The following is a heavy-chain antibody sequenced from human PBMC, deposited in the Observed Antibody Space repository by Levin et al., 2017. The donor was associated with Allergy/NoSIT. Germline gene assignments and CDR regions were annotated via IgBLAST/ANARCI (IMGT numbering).Heavy chain of an antibody. J-gene: IGHJ4*02. Sequence: GGSLRLSCAASGFIFSSYAMHWFRQAPGKGLEWVAVVSYDGGTEYYADSVKGRFTISRDDSKNTLYLQMNSLRAEDTAVFYCARADSSAYPDYWGQGTLVTVSS. CDR2: VSYDGGTE. D-gene: IGHD3-22*01. CDR1: GFIFSSYA. CDR3: ARADSSAYPDY. V-gene: IGHV3-30-3*01.